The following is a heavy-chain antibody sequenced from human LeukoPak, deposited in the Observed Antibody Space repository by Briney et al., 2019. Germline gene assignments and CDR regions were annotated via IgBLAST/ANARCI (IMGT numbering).Heavy chain of an antibody. D-gene: IGHD3-10*01. CDR2: INPNSGGT. CDR1: GYTFTGYY. V-gene: IGHV1-2*04. Sequence: ASVKVSCKASGYTFTGYYMHWVRQAPGQGLEWMGWINPNSGGTNYAQKFQGWVTMTRDTSISTAYMELSRLRSDDTAVYYCARAPAFGLDPGGMDVWGQGTTVTVSS. CDR3: ARAPAFGLDPGGMDV. J-gene: IGHJ6*02.